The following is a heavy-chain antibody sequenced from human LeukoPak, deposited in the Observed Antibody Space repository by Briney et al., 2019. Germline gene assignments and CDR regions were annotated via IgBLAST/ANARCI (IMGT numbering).Heavy chain of an antibody. Sequence: GGSLRLSCAASGLTFSNYWMTWVRQAPGKGLEWVANIRQDGSEKYYVASVKGRFTISRDNAKNSLYLQMNSLRAEDTARYYCAAFTDPGYWGQGTLVTVSS. J-gene: IGHJ4*02. V-gene: IGHV3-7*03. CDR1: GLTFSNYW. CDR3: AAFTDPGY. D-gene: IGHD3-3*02. CDR2: IRQDGSEK.